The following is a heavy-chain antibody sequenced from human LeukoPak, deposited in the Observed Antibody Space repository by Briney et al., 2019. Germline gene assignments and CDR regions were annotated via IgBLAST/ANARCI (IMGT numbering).Heavy chain of an antibody. J-gene: IGHJ4*02. CDR3: ARGFADFVWGSYPSSY. V-gene: IGHV3-21*01. Sequence: GDSLRLSCAASGFTFSSYSMNWVRQAPGKGLEWVSSITGSSTYIHYADSVKGRFTISRDNAKNSLYLQMNSLRAEDTAVYYCARGFADFVWGSYPSSYWGQGILVTVSS. D-gene: IGHD3-16*02. CDR2: ITGSSTYI. CDR1: GFTFSSYS.